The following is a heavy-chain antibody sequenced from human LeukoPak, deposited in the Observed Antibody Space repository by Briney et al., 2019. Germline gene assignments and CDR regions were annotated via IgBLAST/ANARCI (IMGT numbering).Heavy chain of an antibody. CDR1: GFTFSSYA. V-gene: IGHV3-23*01. CDR2: ISGSGGST. J-gene: IGHJ5*02. CDR3: AKEKGYDFWSGSNWFDP. Sequence: GGSLRLSCAASGFTFSSYAMSWVRQAPGKGLEWVSAISGSGGSTYYADSVKGRFTISRDNSKNTLYLQMNSLRAEDTAVYYCAKEKGYDFWSGSNWFDPWGQGTLVTVSS. D-gene: IGHD3-3*01.